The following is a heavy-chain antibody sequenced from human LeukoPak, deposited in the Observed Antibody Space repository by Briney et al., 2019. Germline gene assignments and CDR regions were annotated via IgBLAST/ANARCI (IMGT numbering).Heavy chain of an antibody. D-gene: IGHD3-10*01. CDR1: GGSISSYY. J-gene: IGHJ4*02. Sequence: SETLSLTCTVSGGSISSYYWSWIRQPAGKGLEWIGRIYTSGSTNYNPSLKSRVTMSVDTSKNQFSLKLSSVTAADTAVYYCAREVWFGELIPYYFDYWGQGTLVTVSS. V-gene: IGHV4-4*07. CDR2: IYTSGST. CDR3: AREVWFGELIPYYFDY.